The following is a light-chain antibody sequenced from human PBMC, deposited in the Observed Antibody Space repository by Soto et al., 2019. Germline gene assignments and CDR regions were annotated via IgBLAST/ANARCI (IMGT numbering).Light chain of an antibody. CDR3: HQSHSTPLT. CDR1: QSISSY. V-gene: IGKV1-39*01. J-gene: IGKJ4*01. Sequence: DIQMTQSPSSLSASVGDRVTITCRASQSISSYLNWYQQKPGKAPKLLIYAASSVQSGVPSRFSGSGSGTDFTFTISSLQPGDFATYYCHQSHSTPLTFGRGSKV. CDR2: AAS.